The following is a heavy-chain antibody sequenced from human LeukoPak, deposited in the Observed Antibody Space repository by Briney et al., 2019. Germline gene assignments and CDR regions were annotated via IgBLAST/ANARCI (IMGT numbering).Heavy chain of an antibody. CDR3: ARDHYDSSCDPPIFDY. D-gene: IGHD3-22*01. CDR2: IYPGDSDT. CDR1: GYSFTSHW. Sequence: GESLKISCKGSGYSFTSHWIGWVRQMPGKGLEWMGIIYPGDSDTRYSPSFQGQVTISADKSISTAYLQWSSLKASDTAMYYCARDHYDSSCDPPIFDYWGQGTLVTVSS. V-gene: IGHV5-51*01. J-gene: IGHJ4*02.